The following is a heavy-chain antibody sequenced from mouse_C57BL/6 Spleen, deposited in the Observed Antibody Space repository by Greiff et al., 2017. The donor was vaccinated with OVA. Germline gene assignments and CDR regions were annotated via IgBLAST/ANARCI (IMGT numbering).Heavy chain of an antibody. CDR3: ARNDYDRGYYYAMDY. Sequence: VQVVESGAELARPGASVKMSCKASGYTFTSYTMHWVKQRPGQGLEWIGYINPSSGYTKYNQKFKDKATLTADKSSSTAYMQLSSLTSEDSAVYYCARNDYDRGYYYAMDYWGQGTSVTVSS. D-gene: IGHD2-4*01. CDR1: GYTFTSYT. CDR2: INPSSGYT. J-gene: IGHJ4*01. V-gene: IGHV1-4*01.